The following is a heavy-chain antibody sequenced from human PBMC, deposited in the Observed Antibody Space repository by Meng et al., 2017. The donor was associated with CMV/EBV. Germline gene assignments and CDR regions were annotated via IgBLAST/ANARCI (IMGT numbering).Heavy chain of an antibody. CDR1: GYTFTGYY. CDR2: INPNSGGT. CDR3: ARTYYDFWSSYYGADAFDI. Sequence: ASVKVSCKASGYTFTGYYMHWVRQAPGQGLEWMGWINPNSGGTNYAQKFQGRVTMTRDTSISTAYMELSRLRSDDTAVYYCARTYYDFWSSYYGADAFDIWGQGTMVTVSS. V-gene: IGHV1-2*02. J-gene: IGHJ3*02. D-gene: IGHD3-3*01.